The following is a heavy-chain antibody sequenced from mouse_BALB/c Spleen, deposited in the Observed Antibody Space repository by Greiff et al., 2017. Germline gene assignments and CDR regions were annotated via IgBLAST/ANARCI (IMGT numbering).Heavy chain of an antibody. CDR3: ARYRYDEPWFAY. D-gene: IGHD2-14*01. CDR1: GYTFTSYW. J-gene: IGHJ3*01. CDR2: INPSTGYT. V-gene: IGHV1-7*01. Sequence: QVQLQQSGAELAKPGASVKMSCKASGYTFTSYWMHWVKQRPGQGLEWIGYINPSTGYTEYNQKFKDKATLTADKSSSTAYMQLSSLTSEDSAVYYCARYRYDEPWFAYWGQGTLVTVSA.